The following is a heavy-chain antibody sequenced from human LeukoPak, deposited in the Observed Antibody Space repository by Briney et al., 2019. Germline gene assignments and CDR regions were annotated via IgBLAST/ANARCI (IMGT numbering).Heavy chain of an antibody. CDR3: ARSCRILDIVATIRARLGGNGFDI. Sequence: SETLSLTCTVSGGSISSYYWSWIRQPPGKVLEWIGYIHYSGSTNYNPSLKSRVTISVDTSKNQFSLKLSSVTAADKAVYYCARSCRILDIVATIRARLGGNGFDIWGQGTMVTVSS. CDR1: GGSISSYY. D-gene: IGHD5-12*01. V-gene: IGHV4-59*12. CDR2: IHYSGST. J-gene: IGHJ3*02.